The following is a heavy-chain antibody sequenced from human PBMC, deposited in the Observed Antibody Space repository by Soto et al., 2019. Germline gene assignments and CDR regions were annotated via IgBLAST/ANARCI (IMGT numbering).Heavy chain of an antibody. CDR1: GGSFSGYY. CDR2: INHSGST. D-gene: IGHD6-19*01. V-gene: IGHV4-34*01. CDR3: ARGRIGRYKGRWFDP. Sequence: QVQLQQWGAGLLKPSETLSLTCAVYGGSFSGYYWSWIRQPPGKGLEWIGEINHSGSTNYNPSLKSRVTISVDTSKNQFSLKLSSVTAADTAVYYCARGRIGRYKGRWFDPWGQGTLVTVSS. J-gene: IGHJ5*02.